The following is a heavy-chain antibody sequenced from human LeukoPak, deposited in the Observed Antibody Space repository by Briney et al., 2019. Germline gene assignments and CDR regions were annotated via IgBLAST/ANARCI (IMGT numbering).Heavy chain of an antibody. J-gene: IGHJ4*02. CDR2: ISSNGGST. CDR1: GFTFSSYA. Sequence: GGSLRLSCSASGFTFSSYAMHWVRQAPGKGLEYVSAISSNGGSTYYADSVKGRFTISRDNSKNTLYLQMSSLRAEDTAVYYCVKGGIAVAGTLDYWGQRTLVTVSS. CDR3: VKGGIAVAGTLDY. V-gene: IGHV3-64D*06. D-gene: IGHD6-19*01.